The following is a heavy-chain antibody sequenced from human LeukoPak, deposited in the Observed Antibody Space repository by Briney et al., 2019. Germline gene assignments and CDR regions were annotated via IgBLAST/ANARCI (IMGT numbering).Heavy chain of an antibody. D-gene: IGHD2-21*02. V-gene: IGHV3-21*01. CDR2: ISISNTYI. CDR3: ARDSRAFCGGDCYSPFDY. Sequence: GGSLRLSCAVSGFTFDDYGMNWVRQAPGKGLEWVSSISISNTYIYYAASVKGRFTISRDNAKNSLYLQMNSLRAEDTAVYYCARDSRAFCGGDCYSPFDYWGQGTLVTVSS. J-gene: IGHJ4*02. CDR1: GFTFDDYG.